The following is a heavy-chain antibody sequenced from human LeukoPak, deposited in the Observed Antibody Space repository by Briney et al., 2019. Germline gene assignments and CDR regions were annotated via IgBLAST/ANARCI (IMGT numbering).Heavy chain of an antibody. J-gene: IGHJ4*02. CDR2: ITGRGSSA. D-gene: IGHD4-17*01. Sequence: GGSLRLSCAASGFTFSSYAMSWVRQGLGKGLEWVSSITGRGSSAYYADSVKGRFTISRDNSKSTLYLQMNSLRGDDTAVYYCARDYDDYGLDYWGQGALVTVAS. CDR1: GFTFSSYA. V-gene: IGHV3-23*01. CDR3: ARDYDDYGLDY.